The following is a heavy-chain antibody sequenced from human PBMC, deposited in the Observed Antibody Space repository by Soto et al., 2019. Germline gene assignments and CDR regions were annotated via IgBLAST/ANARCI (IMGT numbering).Heavy chain of an antibody. V-gene: IGHV1-69*01. J-gene: IGHJ5*02. CDR2: IIPIFGTA. CDR1: GGTFSSYA. D-gene: IGHD1-26*01. Sequence: QVQLVQSGAEVKKPGSSVKVSCKASGGTFSSYAISWVRQAPGQGLEWMGGIIPIFGTANYAQKFQGRVTITAAESTSPAYMELSSLRSEDTAGYYCARGWELLRGWFDPWGQGTLVTVSS. CDR3: ARGWELLRGWFDP.